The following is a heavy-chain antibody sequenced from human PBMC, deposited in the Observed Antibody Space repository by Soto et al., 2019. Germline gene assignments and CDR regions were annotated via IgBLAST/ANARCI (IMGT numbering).Heavy chain of an antibody. D-gene: IGHD6-19*01. CDR3: AGGSGWLIDY. Sequence: PGGSLRLSGEASGFTFSSYCMNWVRQTPGKGLEWVAIIKKDGSEKYYVDSVKGRFTISRDNAKNSLYLQMNDLRAEDTAVYYCAGGSGWLIDYWGRGTLVTVSS. V-gene: IGHV3-7*03. CDR1: GFTFSSYC. CDR2: IKKDGSEK. J-gene: IGHJ4*02.